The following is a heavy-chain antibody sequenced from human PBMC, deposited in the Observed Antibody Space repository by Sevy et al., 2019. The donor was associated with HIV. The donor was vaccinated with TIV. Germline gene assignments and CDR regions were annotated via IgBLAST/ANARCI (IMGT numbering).Heavy chain of an antibody. Sequence: SESLSLTCTVSGGSISSYYWSWIRQPPGKGLEWFGYIYYSGSTNYNPSLKSLVTISVDTSKNQYSLKLSSVTAADTAVCCCARAKWELLDRVFFDPWGQGTLVTVSS. CDR1: GGSISSYY. D-gene: IGHD1-26*01. V-gene: IGHV4-59*13. CDR2: IYYSGST. J-gene: IGHJ5*02. CDR3: ARAKWELLDRVFFDP.